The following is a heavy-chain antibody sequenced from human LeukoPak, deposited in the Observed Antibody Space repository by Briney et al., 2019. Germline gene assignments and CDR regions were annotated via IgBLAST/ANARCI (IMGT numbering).Heavy chain of an antibody. CDR1: GFTFSSHW. J-gene: IGHJ4*02. CDR2: IRPDGSAQ. Sequence: GGSLRLPCAASGFTFSSHWMSWVRQAPGKGLEWVANIRPDGSAQYYVDSVKGRFTISRDNAKNSLFLHMNSLRAEDTALYFCARWGYISAYYYDFWGQGTLVTVSS. V-gene: IGHV3-7*03. D-gene: IGHD6-19*01. CDR3: ARWGYISAYYYDF.